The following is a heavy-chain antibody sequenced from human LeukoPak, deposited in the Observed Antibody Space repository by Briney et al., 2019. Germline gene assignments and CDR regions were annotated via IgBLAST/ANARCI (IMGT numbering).Heavy chain of an antibody. CDR3: ARHPSDY. V-gene: IGHV1-46*01. J-gene: IGHJ4*02. CDR1: GDTLTSYY. Sequence: ASVKVSCKASGDTLTSYYIHWVRQAPGQGLEWMGIINPSGDGTSYAQKFQGRVTMTRDTSTSTVYMELSSLRSEDTAVYYCARHPSDYWGQGTPVAVSS. CDR2: INPSGDGT.